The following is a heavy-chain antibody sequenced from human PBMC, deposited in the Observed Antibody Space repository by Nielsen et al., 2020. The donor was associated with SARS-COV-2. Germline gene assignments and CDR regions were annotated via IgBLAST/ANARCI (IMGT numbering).Heavy chain of an antibody. J-gene: IGHJ5*02. Sequence: ASVKVSCKASGYTFTGYYMHWVRQATGQGLEWMGWMNPNSGNTGYAQKFQGRVTMTRNTSISTAYMELSSLRSEDTAVYYCARALYSNYDWFDPWGQGTLVTVSS. V-gene: IGHV1-8*02. CDR1: GYTFTGYY. CDR3: ARALYSNYDWFDP. D-gene: IGHD4-11*01. CDR2: MNPNSGNT.